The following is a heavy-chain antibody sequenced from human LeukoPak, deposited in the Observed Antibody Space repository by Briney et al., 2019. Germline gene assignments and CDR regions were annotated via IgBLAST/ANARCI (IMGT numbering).Heavy chain of an antibody. CDR3: AKEVYDSSGYHFDY. D-gene: IGHD3-22*01. CDR1: GFTFSSYA. V-gene: IGHV3-23*01. Sequence: GGSLRLSCAASGFTFSSYAMSWVRPAPGKGREGVSAISGSGGSTYYADSVKGRFAISRDNSKNTLYLQMNSLRGEDTAVYYCAKEVYDSSGYHFDYWGQGTLVTVSS. J-gene: IGHJ4*02. CDR2: ISGSGGST.